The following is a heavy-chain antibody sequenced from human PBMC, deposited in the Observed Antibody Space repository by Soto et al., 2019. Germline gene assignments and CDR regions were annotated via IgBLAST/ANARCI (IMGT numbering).Heavy chain of an antibody. V-gene: IGHV1-24*01. CDR3: ATLVYTGGWFT. J-gene: IGHJ5*02. Sequence: ASVKVSCKVSGYTLTELSMHWVRQAPGKGLEWMGGFDPEDGETIYAQKFQGRVTMTEDTSTDTAYMELRSLRSEDTAVYYCATLVYTGGWFTWDQGPLVTVSS. CDR2: FDPEDGET. D-gene: IGHD6-19*01. CDR1: GYTLTELS.